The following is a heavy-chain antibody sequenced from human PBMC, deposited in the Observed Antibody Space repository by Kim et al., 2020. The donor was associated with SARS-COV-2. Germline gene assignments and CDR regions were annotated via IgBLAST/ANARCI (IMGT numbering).Heavy chain of an antibody. CDR2: ISSSSSYI. D-gene: IGHD3-22*01. Sequence: GGSPRLSCAASGFTFSSYSMNWVRQAPGKGLEWVSSISSSSSYIYYADSVKGRFTISRDNAKNSLYLQMNSLRAEDTAVYYCARDPGYYDSSGYYLSWYFDLWGRGTLVTVSS. J-gene: IGHJ2*01. V-gene: IGHV3-21*01. CDR3: ARDPGYYDSSGYYLSWYFDL. CDR1: GFTFSSYS.